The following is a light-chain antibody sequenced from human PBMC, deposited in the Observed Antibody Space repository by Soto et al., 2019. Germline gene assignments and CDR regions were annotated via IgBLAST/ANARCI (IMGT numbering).Light chain of an antibody. J-gene: IGLJ2*01. CDR2: KDS. Sequence: SYELTQPPSVSVSPGQTASITCSGDKLGDKYACWYQQKPGQSPILVIYKDSKRPPGIPERFSGSNSGNTATLTISGTQAMDEADYYCQAWDSSTVIFGGGTKLTVL. CDR1: KLGDKY. V-gene: IGLV3-1*01. CDR3: QAWDSSTVI.